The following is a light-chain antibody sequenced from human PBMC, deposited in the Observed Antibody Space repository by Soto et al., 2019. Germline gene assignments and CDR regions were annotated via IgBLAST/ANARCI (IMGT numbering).Light chain of an antibody. Sequence: QSVLTQPPSVSGAPGQRVTISCTGSSSNIGAGYDVHWYQQLPGTAPKLLIYNNNNRPSGVPDRFSGSKSVTSASLAITGLQADDEADYYCSSYTSKSVVFGGGTKLTVL. CDR3: SSYTSKSVV. V-gene: IGLV1-40*01. CDR1: SSNIGAGYD. J-gene: IGLJ2*01. CDR2: NNN.